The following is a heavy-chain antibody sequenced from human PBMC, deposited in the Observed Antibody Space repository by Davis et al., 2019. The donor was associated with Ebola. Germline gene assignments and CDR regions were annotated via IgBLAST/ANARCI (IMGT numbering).Heavy chain of an antibody. CDR1: GITFADYV. D-gene: IGHD6-19*01. CDR2: LGIGSDT. J-gene: IGHJ3*01. CDR3: AKDTSNVWFDV. Sequence: GESLKISCAASGITFADYVMSWVRQAPGNGLEWVSTLGIGSDTYYADSVKGRFTISIDNSKNTLYLQMNSLRVEDTAIYYCAKDTSNVWFDVWGQGTMVTVSS. V-gene: IGHV3-23*01.